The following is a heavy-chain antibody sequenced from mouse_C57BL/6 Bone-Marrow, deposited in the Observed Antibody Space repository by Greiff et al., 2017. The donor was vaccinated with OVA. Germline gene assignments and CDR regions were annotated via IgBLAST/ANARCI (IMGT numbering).Heavy chain of an antibody. CDR1: GYTFTSYW. Sequence: QVQLQQPGAELVKPGASVKLSCKASGYTFTSYWMHWVKQRPGRGLEWIGRIDTNSGGTKYNEKFKSKATLTVDKPSSTAYMQLSSLTSEDSAVYYCARLQLGQGYAMDYWGQGTSVTVSS. J-gene: IGHJ4*01. CDR3: ARLQLGQGYAMDY. V-gene: IGHV1-72*01. D-gene: IGHD3-3*01. CDR2: IDTNSGGT.